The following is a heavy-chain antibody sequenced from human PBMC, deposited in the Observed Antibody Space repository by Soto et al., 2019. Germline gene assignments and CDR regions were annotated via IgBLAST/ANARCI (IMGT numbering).Heavy chain of an antibody. CDR1: GGSISNYY. V-gene: IGHV4-59*01. D-gene: IGHD3-10*01. CDR3: ARETTILRGVFDP. J-gene: IGHJ5*02. Sequence: PSLTCTFSGGSISNYYWTWIRQPPGKGLEWIGYIYYSGSTNYNPSLKSRVTISVDTSKNQFSLKLSSVTAADTAVYYCARETTILRGVFDPWGQGTLVTVSS. CDR2: IYYSGST.